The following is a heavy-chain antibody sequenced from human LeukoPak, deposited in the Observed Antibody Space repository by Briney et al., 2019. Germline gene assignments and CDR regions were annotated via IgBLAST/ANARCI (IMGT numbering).Heavy chain of an antibody. CDR3: ARAYCSGGSCYSPVLNYFDY. J-gene: IGHJ4*02. CDR1: GGSISSGDYY. D-gene: IGHD2-15*01. V-gene: IGHV4-30-4*01. Sequence: PSETLSLTCTVSGGSISSGDYYWSWIRQPPGKGLKWIGYIYYSGSTYYNPSLKSRVTISVDTSKNQFSLKLSSVTAADTAVYYCARAYCSGGSCYSPVLNYFDYWGQGTLVTVSS. CDR2: IYYSGST.